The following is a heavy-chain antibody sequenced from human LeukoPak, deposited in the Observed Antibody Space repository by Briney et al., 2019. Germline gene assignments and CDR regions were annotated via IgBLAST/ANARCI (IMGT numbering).Heavy chain of an antibody. CDR3: ARCGVLGDFDY. Sequence: GASVKVSCKASGYIFTSHALHWVRQAPGQRLEWMGWINAGNGNTKYSQKFQGRVTITTDTSASIAYMQLSSLRSEDTAVYFCARCGVLGDFDYWGQGTLVAVSS. J-gene: IGHJ4*02. CDR1: GYIFTSHA. D-gene: IGHD3-10*02. CDR2: INAGNGNT. V-gene: IGHV1-3*01.